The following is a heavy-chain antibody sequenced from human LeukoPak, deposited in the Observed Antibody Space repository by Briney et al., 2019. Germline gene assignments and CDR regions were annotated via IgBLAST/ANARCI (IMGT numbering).Heavy chain of an antibody. J-gene: IGHJ5*02. CDR1: GYTFTSYA. CDR2: INTNTGNP. Sequence: ASVKVSCKASGYTFTSYAMNWVRQAPGQGLEWMGWINTNTGNPTYAQGFTGRFVFSLDTLVSTAYLQIRSLKADDTAVYYCARVPFVVMGITGNWFDPWGQGTLVTVSS. D-gene: IGHD2-15*01. V-gene: IGHV7-4-1*02. CDR3: ARVPFVVMGITGNWFDP.